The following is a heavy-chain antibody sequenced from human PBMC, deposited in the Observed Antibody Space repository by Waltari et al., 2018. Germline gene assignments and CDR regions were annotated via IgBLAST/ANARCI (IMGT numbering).Heavy chain of an antibody. V-gene: IGHV4-39*07. CDR3: AREISPPAPHCDY. CDR1: GGSISSSSYY. J-gene: IGHJ4*02. CDR2: IYYSGST. Sequence: QLQLQESGPGLVKPSETLSLTCTVSGGSISSSSYYWGWIRQPPGKGLEWIGSIYYSGSTDYNPSLKSRVTISVDTSKNQFSLKLSCVTAADTAVYYGAREISPPAPHCDYWGQGTLVTVSS.